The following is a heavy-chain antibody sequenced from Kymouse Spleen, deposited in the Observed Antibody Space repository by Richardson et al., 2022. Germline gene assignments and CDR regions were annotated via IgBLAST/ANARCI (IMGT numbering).Heavy chain of an antibody. CDR1: GGSFSGYY. J-gene: IGHJ6*02. Sequence: QVQLQQWGAGLLKPSETLSLTCAVYGGSFSGYYWSWIRQPPGKGLEWIGEINHSGSTNYNPSLKSRVTISVDTSKNQFSLKLSSVTAADTAVYYCARRDILTGYSFYYGMDVWGQGTTVTVSS. V-gene: IGHV4-34*01. CDR2: INHSGST. D-gene: IGHD3-9*01. CDR3: ARRDILTGYSFYYGMDV.